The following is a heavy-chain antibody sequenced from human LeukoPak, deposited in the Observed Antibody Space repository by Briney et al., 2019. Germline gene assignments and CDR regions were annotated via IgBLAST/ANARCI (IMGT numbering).Heavy chain of an antibody. CDR2: ISDSGST. D-gene: IGHD2-2*01. J-gene: IGHJ5*02. V-gene: IGHV4-59*08. CDR1: GGSITNYF. CDR3: ARHAPERQLSESWYDP. Sequence: SATLALTFAGSGGSITNYFWSWIRPPPGKGLEGIGYISDSGSTYYNPSLKSRVTISVDASKRQFSLRLSSVTAADTAVYYCARHAPERQLSESWYDPWGQGTLVTVSS.